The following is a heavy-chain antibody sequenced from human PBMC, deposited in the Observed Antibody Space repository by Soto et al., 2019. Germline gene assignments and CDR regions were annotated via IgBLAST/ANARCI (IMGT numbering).Heavy chain of an antibody. D-gene: IGHD5-12*01. CDR3: ARDSERWLRFDY. Sequence: GGSLRLSCAASGFTFSSYEMNWVRQAPGKGLEWVSYISSSGSTIYYADSVKGRFTISRDNAKNSLYLQMNSLRAEDTAVYYCARDSERWLRFDYWGQGTLVTVSS. CDR2: ISSSGSTI. J-gene: IGHJ4*02. V-gene: IGHV3-48*03. CDR1: GFTFSSYE.